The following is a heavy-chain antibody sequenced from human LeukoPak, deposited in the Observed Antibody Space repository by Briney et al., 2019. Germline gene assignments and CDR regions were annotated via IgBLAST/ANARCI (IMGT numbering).Heavy chain of an antibody. D-gene: IGHD1-26*01. CDR2: ISSSSSYI. V-gene: IGHV3-21*01. CDR1: GFTFSSYS. CDR3: ARGPRGWEPQYYFDY. J-gene: IGHJ4*02. Sequence: PGGSLRLSCAASGFTFSSYSMNWVRQAPGKGLEWVSSISSSSSYIYYADSVKGRFTISRDNAKNSLYLQMNSLRAEDTAVYYCARGPRGWEPQYYFDYWGQGTLVTVSS.